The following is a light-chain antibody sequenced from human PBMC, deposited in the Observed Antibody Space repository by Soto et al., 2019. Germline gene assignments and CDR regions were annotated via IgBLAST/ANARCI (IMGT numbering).Light chain of an antibody. V-gene: IGLV2-11*01. CDR2: DVS. J-gene: IGLJ1*01. CDR3: CSYAGSYTSLYV. CDR1: SSDVGGYNY. Sequence: QSALTQPRSVSGSPGQSVTISCTGTSSDVGGYNYVSWYQQHPGKAPKLMIYDVSKRPSGVPYRFSGSKSGNTASLTISGLQAEDEADYYCCSYAGSYTSLYVFGTGTKLTVL.